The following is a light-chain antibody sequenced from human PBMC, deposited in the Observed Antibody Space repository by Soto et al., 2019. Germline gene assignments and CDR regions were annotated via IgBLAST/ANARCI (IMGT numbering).Light chain of an antibody. CDR3: QQYKSYWT. CDR1: QSISSW. CDR2: KAS. Sequence: DIQMTQSPYTLSASVGDRVTITCRASQSISSWLAWYQQKPGKAPKLLIYKASSLESGVPSSFSGSGSGTEFTRTISNLQPDDFATYYCQQYKSYWTFGQGSKVEIK. V-gene: IGKV1-5*03. J-gene: IGKJ1*01.